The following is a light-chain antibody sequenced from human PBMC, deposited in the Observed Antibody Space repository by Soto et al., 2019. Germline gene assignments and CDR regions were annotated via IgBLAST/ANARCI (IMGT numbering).Light chain of an antibody. CDR2: EVS. Sequence: QSVLTQPASVSGSPGQSITISCSGTSSDVGAYTSVSWYQQHPGKAPKLMIYEVSNRPSGVSNRFSGSKSANTACLTISGRQADAEAHYYCTSYTSDNRSYVFGTGTKVTVL. CDR1: SSDVGAYTS. CDR3: TSYTSDNRSYV. J-gene: IGLJ1*01. V-gene: IGLV2-14*01.